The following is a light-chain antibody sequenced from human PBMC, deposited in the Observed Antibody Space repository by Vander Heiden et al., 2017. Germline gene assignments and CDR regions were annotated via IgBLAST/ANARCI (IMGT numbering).Light chain of an antibody. CDR2: KAS. CDR3: QQYNGYPT. Sequence: DIQMTQSPSTLSASVRDRLTFTCRASQSVGSWVAWYQQKPGRAPRPLIFKASTLQSGVPSRFSGSGSGNEFTLTISSLQPDDFATYYCQQYNGYPTFGQGTKVEIK. V-gene: IGKV1-5*03. CDR1: QSVGSW. J-gene: IGKJ1*01.